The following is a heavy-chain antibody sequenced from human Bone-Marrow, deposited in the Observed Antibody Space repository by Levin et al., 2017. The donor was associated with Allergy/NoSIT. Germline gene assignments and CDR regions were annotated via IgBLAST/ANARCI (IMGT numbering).Heavy chain of an antibody. V-gene: IGHV3-7*01. J-gene: IGHJ4*02. CDR2: INEDGTEK. CDR3: VKVGGSSSEFDY. D-gene: IGHD2-2*01. CDR1: GFTFGTFRSYW. Sequence: GGSLRLSCAVSGFTFGTFRSYWMGWVRQAPGKGLEWVANINEDGTEKYYVDSLKGRFSISRDNAMDSFYLQMSRLRVEDTAVYYCVKVGGSSSEFDYWGQGTLVTVSS.